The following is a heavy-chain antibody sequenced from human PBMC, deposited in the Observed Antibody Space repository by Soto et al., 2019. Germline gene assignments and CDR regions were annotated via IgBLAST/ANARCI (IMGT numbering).Heavy chain of an antibody. CDR1: GGSISSYY. CDR2: IYYSGST. Sequence: ETLSLTCTVSGGSISSYYWSWIRQPPGKGLEWIGYIYYSGSTNYNPSLKSRVTISVDTSKNQFSLKLSSVTAADTAVYYCARDGVGAFYFDYWGQGTLVTVSS. V-gene: IGHV4-59*01. CDR3: ARDGVGAFYFDY. J-gene: IGHJ4*02. D-gene: IGHD1-26*01.